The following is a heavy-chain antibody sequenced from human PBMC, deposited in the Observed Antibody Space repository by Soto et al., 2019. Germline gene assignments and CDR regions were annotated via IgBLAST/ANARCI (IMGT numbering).Heavy chain of an antibody. CDR3: AKRNVVVRPPFDY. J-gene: IGHJ4*02. Sequence: EVQLLEAGGGLVQPGGSLRLSCAASGFTFSSYAMSWVRQAPGKGLEGGSTISGSGGGIYYADSVKGRFTISRDNSKKTLELQMNSLRAEDTAVYYCAKRNVVVRPPFDYWGQGTLVTVSS. CDR1: GFTFSSYA. V-gene: IGHV3-23*01. CDR2: ISGSGGGI. D-gene: IGHD2-15*01.